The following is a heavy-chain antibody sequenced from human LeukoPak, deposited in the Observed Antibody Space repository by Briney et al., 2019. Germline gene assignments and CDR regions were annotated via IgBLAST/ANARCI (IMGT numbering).Heavy chain of an antibody. J-gene: IGHJ4*02. Sequence: PGRSLRLSSAAPVFTISIYWMSWVRQAPGKGLEWVANVKEDGSEKYYVDSVKGRFTISRDNAKNSLYLQMNSLRAEDTAVYYCARYCSGGSCFDYWGQGTLVTVSS. V-gene: IGHV3-7*04. D-gene: IGHD2-15*01. CDR1: VFTISIYW. CDR3: ARYCSGGSCFDY. CDR2: VKEDGSEK.